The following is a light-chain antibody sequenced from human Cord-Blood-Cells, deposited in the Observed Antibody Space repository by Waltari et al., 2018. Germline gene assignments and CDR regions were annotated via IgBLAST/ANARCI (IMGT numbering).Light chain of an antibody. J-gene: IGLJ2*01. CDR3: SSYTSSSTV. V-gene: IGLV2-14*01. Sequence: QSALTQPAYVSGSPGQSITISCTGTRSDVGGYNYVSWYQQHPGKAPKLMIYDVSNRPSGVSNRFSGSKSGNTASLTISGLQAEDEADYYCSSYTSSSTVFGGGTKLTVL. CDR2: DVS. CDR1: RSDVGGYNY.